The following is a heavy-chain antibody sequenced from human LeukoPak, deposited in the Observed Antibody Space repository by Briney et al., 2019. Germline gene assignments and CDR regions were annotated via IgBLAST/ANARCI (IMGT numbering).Heavy chain of an antibody. J-gene: IGHJ5*02. V-gene: IGHV4-59*01. Sequence: SETLSLTCTVSGGSISSYYGSWIRQPPGKGLEWIGYIYYSGSTNYNPSLKSRVSISIDTSKSQLSLKVSSVTAADTAVYYCARHGTTGTNLNWFDPWGQGTLVTVSS. CDR2: IYYSGST. CDR1: GGSISSYY. D-gene: IGHD1-1*01. CDR3: ARHGTTGTNLNWFDP.